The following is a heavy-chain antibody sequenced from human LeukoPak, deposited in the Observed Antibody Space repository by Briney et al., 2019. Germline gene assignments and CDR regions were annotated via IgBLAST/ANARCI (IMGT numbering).Heavy chain of an antibody. D-gene: IGHD3-22*01. V-gene: IGHV3-53*01. Sequence: PGESLRLSCAASGFTVSSSYMSWVRQAPAKGLEWVSVIYSGGSTYYADSVKGRFTISGDNSKTTLYLQMNSLRAEDTAVYYCARDQGDSSGYFFDYWGQGTLVTVSS. J-gene: IGHJ4*02. CDR1: GFTVSSSY. CDR3: ARDQGDSSGYFFDY. CDR2: IYSGGST.